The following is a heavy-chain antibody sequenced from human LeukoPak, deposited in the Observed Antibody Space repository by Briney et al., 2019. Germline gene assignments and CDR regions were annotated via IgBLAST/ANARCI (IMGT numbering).Heavy chain of an antibody. CDR1: GFTFSSYS. J-gene: IGHJ6*02. Sequence: GGSLRLSCAASGFTFSSYSMNWVRQAPGKGLEWVSSISSSSSYIYYADSVKGRFTISRDNAKNSLYLQMNSLRAEDTAVYYCAREDTAMVTRLGCYYYYGMDVWGQGTTVTVSS. D-gene: IGHD5-18*01. CDR2: ISSSSSYI. V-gene: IGHV3-21*01. CDR3: AREDTAMVTRLGCYYYYGMDV.